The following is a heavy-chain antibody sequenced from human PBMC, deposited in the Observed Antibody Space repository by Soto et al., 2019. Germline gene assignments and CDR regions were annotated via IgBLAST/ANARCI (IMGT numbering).Heavy chain of an antibody. V-gene: IGHV4-34*01. CDR3: ARARFYYDSSGPRDY. J-gene: IGHJ4*02. CDR1: GGSFSGYY. D-gene: IGHD3-22*01. CDR2: INHSGST. Sequence: PSETLSLTCAVYGGSFSGYYWSWIRQPPGKGLEWIGEINHSGSTNYNPSLKSRVTISVDTSKNQFSLKQSSVTTAATAVYYCARARFYYDSSGPRDYWGQGTLVTVSS.